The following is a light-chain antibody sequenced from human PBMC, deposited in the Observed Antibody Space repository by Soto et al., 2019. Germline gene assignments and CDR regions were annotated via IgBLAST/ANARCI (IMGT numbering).Light chain of an antibody. CDR1: SSDVGSYNL. CDR2: EVT. CDR3: CSYAGSSTYV. V-gene: IGLV2-23*02. J-gene: IGLJ1*01. Sequence: QSVLTQPASMSGSPGQSITISCTGTSSDVGSYNLVSWFQQHPGKVPKLLIYEVTKRPSGVSNRFSGSKSGNTASLTISGLQAEDEADYHCCSYAGSSTYVFGTGTQLTVL.